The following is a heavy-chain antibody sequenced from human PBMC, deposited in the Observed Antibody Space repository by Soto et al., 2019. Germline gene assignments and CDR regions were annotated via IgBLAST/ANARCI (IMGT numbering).Heavy chain of an antibody. D-gene: IGHD6-13*01. J-gene: IGHJ6*02. CDR3: ARVSAAAGIGGYYYYYGMDV. CDR1: GGSISSSSYY. CDR2: IYYSGST. V-gene: IGHV4-39*01. Sequence: PSETLSLTYTVSGGSISSSSYYWGWIRQPPGEGLEWIGSIYYSGSTYYNPSLKSRVTISVDTSKNQFSLKLSSVTAADTAVYYCARVSAAAGIGGYYYYYGMDVWCQGTTVT.